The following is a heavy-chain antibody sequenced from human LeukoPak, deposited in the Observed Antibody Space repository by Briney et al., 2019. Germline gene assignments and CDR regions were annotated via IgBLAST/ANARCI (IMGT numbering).Heavy chain of an antibody. CDR2: IYYSGST. CDR1: GGSISSGSYY. J-gene: IGHJ3*02. V-gene: IGHV4-61*01. Sequence: PSQTLSLTCTVSGGSISSGSYYWSWIRQPPGKGLEWIGYIYYSGSTNYNPSLKSRVTISVDTSKNQFSLKLNFVTAADTAVYYCARKSVAVRDAFDIWGQGTMVTVSS. D-gene: IGHD6-19*01. CDR3: ARKSVAVRDAFDI.